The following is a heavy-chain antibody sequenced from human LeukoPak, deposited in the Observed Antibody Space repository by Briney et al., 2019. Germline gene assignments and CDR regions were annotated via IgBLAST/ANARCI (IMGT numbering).Heavy chain of an antibody. V-gene: IGHV1-69*04. D-gene: IGHD4-11*01. CDR2: IIPILGIA. Sequence: SVKVSCKASGGTFSSYAISWVRQAPGQGLEWMGRIIPILGIANYAQKLQGRVTITADKSTSTAYMELSSLRSEDTPVYYCARMIPIQYYYYYGMDVWGQGTTVTVSS. CDR3: ARMIPIQYYYYYGMDV. J-gene: IGHJ6*02. CDR1: GGTFSSYA.